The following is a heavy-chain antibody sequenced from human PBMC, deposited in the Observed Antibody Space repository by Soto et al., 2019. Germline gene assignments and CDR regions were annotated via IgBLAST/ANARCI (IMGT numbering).Heavy chain of an antibody. CDR1: NGSISGFY. V-gene: IGHV4-59*12. Sequence: SETLSLTCSVSNGSISGFYWTWIRQPPGKILEWIGYIHYSGRTDYNPSLTSRATMSVGTSKNQFSLNLKSITAADTAVYYCVRVGVGIGNHFDSWGRGTLVTVS. CDR3: VRVGVGIGNHFDS. J-gene: IGHJ4*02. CDR2: IHYSGRT. D-gene: IGHD1-26*01.